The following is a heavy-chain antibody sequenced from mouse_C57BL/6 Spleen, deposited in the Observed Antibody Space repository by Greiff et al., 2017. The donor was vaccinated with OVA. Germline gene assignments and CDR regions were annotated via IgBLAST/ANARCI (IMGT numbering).Heavy chain of an antibody. Sequence: EVMLVESGGGLVQPGGSMKLSCVASGFTFSNYWMNWVRQSPEKGLEWVAQIRLKSDNYATHYAESVKGRFTISRDDSKSSVYLQMNNLRAEDTGSYYCTDDSNYSDYWGQGTTLTVSS. D-gene: IGHD2-5*01. V-gene: IGHV6-3*01. CDR3: TDDSNYSDY. CDR1: GFTFSNYW. J-gene: IGHJ2*01. CDR2: IRLKSDNYAT.